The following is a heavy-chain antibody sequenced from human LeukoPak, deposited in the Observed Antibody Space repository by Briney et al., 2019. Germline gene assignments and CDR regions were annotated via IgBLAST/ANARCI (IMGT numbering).Heavy chain of an antibody. CDR1: GFTFDDYA. V-gene: IGHV3-9*01. J-gene: IGHJ4*02. Sequence: GGSLRLSGAASGFTFDDYAMHWVRQAPGKGLEGVSRISWNSCSIRYADSVKGRFTISRNNAKNSLYLQMNSLRAEDTALYYCAKGPDYDILTGYTFAYWGQGTLVTASS. CDR3: AKGPDYDILTGYTFAY. CDR2: ISWNSCSI. D-gene: IGHD3-9*01.